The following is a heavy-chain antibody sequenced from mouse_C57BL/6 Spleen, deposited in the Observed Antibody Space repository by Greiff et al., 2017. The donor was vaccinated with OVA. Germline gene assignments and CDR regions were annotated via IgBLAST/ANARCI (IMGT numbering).Heavy chain of an antibody. CDR3: ARDIVTTWPYYAMDY. V-gene: IGHV5-4*01. CDR2: ISDGGSYT. Sequence: EVKLMESGGGLVKPGGSLKLSCAASGFTFSSYAMSWVRQTPEKRLEWVATISDGGSYTYYPDNVKGRFTIARDNAKNNLYLQMSHLKSEDTAMYYCARDIVTTWPYYAMDYWGQGTSVTVSS. D-gene: IGHD2-12*01. CDR1: GFTFSSYA. J-gene: IGHJ4*01.